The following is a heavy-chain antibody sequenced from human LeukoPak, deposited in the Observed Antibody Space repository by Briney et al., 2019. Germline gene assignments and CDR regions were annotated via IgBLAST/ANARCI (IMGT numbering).Heavy chain of an antibody. Sequence: SETLSLTCTVSGGSISSHYWIWIRQPPGKGLEWIGYIYYSGSTNYNPSLKSRVTISVDTSKNQFSLKLSSVTAADTAVYYCARGGRNCSGGSCYSHTPSYYYYYMDVWGKGTTVTVSS. D-gene: IGHD2-15*01. CDR3: ARGGRNCSGGSCYSHTPSYYYYYMDV. V-gene: IGHV4-59*11. J-gene: IGHJ6*03. CDR2: IYYSGST. CDR1: GGSISSHY.